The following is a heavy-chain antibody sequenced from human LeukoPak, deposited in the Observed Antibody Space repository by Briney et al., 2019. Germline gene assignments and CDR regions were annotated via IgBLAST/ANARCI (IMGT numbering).Heavy chain of an antibody. CDR3: ARDPGLRYFDWLLSGAFDI. V-gene: IGHV1-2*02. CDR1: GYTFTGYY. D-gene: IGHD3-9*01. Sequence: GASVKVSCKASGYTFTGYYMHWVRQSPGQGLEWMGWINPNSGGTNYAQKFQGRVTMARDTSISTAYMELSRLRSDDTAVYYCARDPGLRYFDWLLSGAFDIWGQGTMVTVSS. CDR2: INPNSGGT. J-gene: IGHJ3*02.